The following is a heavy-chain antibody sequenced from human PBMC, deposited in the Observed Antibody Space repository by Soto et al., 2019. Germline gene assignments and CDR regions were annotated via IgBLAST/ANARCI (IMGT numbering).Heavy chain of an antibody. V-gene: IGHV2-5*02. CDR1: GFSLSTSGVG. Sequence: QITLKESGPTLVKPTQTLTLTCTFSGFSLSTSGVGVGWIRQPPGKALEWLALIYWDDDKRYSPSLKSRLTIPKDTSKNQVVLTMTNMDPVDTATYYCAHRRIEQQLDGMDYFDYWGQGTLVTVSS. J-gene: IGHJ4*02. CDR2: IYWDDDK. D-gene: IGHD6-13*01. CDR3: AHRRIEQQLDGMDYFDY.